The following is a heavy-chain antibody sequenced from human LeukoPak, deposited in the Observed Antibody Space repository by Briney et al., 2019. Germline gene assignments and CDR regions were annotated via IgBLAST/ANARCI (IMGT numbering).Heavy chain of an antibody. J-gene: IGHJ4*02. CDR3: AKGPKLGDGSHCDS. CDR2: ISGSGGST. D-gene: IGHD5-24*01. Sequence: GGSLRLSCAASGFTFSSYAMSWVRQAPGKGLEWVSAISGSGGSTYYADSVKGRFTISRDFSKNTLYLQMNSLRVEDTALYYCAKGPKLGDGSHCDSWGQGTLVTVSS. CDR1: GFTFSSYA. V-gene: IGHV3-23*01.